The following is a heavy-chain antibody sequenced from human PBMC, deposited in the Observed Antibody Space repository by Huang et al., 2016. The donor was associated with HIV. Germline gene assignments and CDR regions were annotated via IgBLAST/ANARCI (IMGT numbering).Heavy chain of an antibody. CDR2: LRYDGNNY. Sequence: QVQLVESGGGVVQPGGSLRLSCTASGFTFGSFGMHWVRQAPCKGLEWVAFLRYDGNNYYYADSGRGRFTISRDNSKDTLYLQMNRLRPDDSAVYYCAKDLTYTFGRHFDYWGRGTLVTVSS. CDR1: GFTFGSFG. D-gene: IGHD3-3*01. CDR3: AKDLTYTFGRHFDY. V-gene: IGHV3-30*02. J-gene: IGHJ4*02.